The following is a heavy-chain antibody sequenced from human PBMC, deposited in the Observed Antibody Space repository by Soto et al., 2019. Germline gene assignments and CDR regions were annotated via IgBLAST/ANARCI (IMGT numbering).Heavy chain of an antibody. Sequence: GGSLRLSCAASGFTFSSYWMSWVRQTPGKGLEWVANIKQDGSEKYYVDSVKGRFTISRDNAKNSLYLQMNSLRAEDTAVYFCATYDSSGLAFDYWGQGTLVTVSS. V-gene: IGHV3-7*01. CDR2: IKQDGSEK. J-gene: IGHJ4*02. CDR3: ATYDSSGLAFDY. D-gene: IGHD3-22*01. CDR1: GFTFSSYW.